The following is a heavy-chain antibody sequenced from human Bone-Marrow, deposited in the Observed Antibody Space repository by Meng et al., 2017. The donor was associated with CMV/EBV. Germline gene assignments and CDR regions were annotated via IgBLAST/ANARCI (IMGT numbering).Heavy chain of an antibody. J-gene: IGHJ6*02. V-gene: IGHV3-74*01. Sequence: GESLKISCAASGFTFSNFWMHWVRQTPGKGLVWVSRINSDGTVTDDADSVKGRFTISRDNSKNTLYLQMNSLRAEDTAVYYCAKDVLTVSLYYYYGMDVWGQGTTVTVSS. CDR3: AKDVLTVSLYYYYGMDV. CDR1: GFTFSNFW. D-gene: IGHD4-11*01. CDR2: INSDGTVT.